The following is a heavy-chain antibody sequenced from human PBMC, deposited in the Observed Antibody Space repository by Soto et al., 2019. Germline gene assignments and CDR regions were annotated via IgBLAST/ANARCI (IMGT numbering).Heavy chain of an antibody. D-gene: IGHD6-19*01. CDR1: GGSFSGYY. V-gene: IGHV4-34*01. J-gene: IGHJ6*02. CDR3: ARLAVADYYGMNV. CDR2: INHSGST. Sequence: SETLSLTCAVYGGSFSGYYWSWIRQPPGKGLEWIGEINHSGSTNYNPSLKSRVTISVDTSKNQFSLKLSSVTAADTAVYYCARLAVADYYGMNVWGQGTTVTVSS.